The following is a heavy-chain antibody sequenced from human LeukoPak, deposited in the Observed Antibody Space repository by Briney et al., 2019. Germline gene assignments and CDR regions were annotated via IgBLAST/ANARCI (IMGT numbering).Heavy chain of an antibody. D-gene: IGHD3-22*01. CDR2: IKEDGSEK. CDR3: ARSRSGYYEDY. Sequence: GGSLRLSCAASGFTFSSFWMSWVRQAPGKGLEWVANIKEDGSEKYYVDSVKGRFTISRDNAKNSLSLQVNSLSAEDTAVYYCARSRSGYYEDYWGQGTLVTVSS. V-gene: IGHV3-7*01. J-gene: IGHJ4*02. CDR1: GFTFSSFW.